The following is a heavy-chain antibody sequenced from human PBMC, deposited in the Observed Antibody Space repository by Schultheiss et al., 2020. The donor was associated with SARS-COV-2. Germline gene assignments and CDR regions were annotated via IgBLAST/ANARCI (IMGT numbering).Heavy chain of an antibody. Sequence: SETLSLTCAVYGGSFSGYYWSWIRQPPGKGLEWIGYIYYSGSTNYNPSLKSRVTISVDTSKNQFSLKLSSVTAADTAVYYCASSDISRTNNLNTFDYWGQGTLVTVSS. CDR1: GGSFSGYY. CDR3: ASSDISRTNNLNTFDY. V-gene: IGHV4-59*12. CDR2: IYYSGST. D-gene: IGHD1/OR15-1a*01. J-gene: IGHJ4*02.